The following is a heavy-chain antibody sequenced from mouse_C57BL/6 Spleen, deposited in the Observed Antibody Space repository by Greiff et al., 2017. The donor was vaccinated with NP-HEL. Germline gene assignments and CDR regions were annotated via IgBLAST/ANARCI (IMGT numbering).Heavy chain of an antibody. CDR3: AREDSSGYEYDFDY. V-gene: IGHV14-3*01. D-gene: IGHD3-2*02. CDR1: GFNFTNTC. J-gene: IGHJ2*01. CDR2: IDPANGNT. Sequence: VQLQQSVAELVRPGASVKLSCTASGFNFTNTCMHWVKQRPEQGLEWIGRIDPANGNTKYDPKFKGKATITADTSSNTAYLQLSSLTAEDTAIYYCAREDSSGYEYDFDYWGQVTTLTVAS.